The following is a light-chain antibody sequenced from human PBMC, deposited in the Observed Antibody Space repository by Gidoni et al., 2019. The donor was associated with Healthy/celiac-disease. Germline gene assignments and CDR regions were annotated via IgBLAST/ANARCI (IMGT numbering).Light chain of an antibody. CDR3: QQRSNWPLT. V-gene: IGKV3-11*01. CDR2: DAS. J-gene: IGKJ4*01. CDR1: QSLSSY. Sequence: IVLTQSPATLSLSPGERATLSCRASQSLSSYLAWYQQKPGQAPRLLIYDASNRATGIPARCSGSGSGTDFTLTISSLEPEDFAVYYCQQRSNWPLTFGGGTKVEIK.